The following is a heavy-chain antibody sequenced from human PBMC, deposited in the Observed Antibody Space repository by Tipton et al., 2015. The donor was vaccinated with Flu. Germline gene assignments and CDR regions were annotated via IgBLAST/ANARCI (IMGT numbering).Heavy chain of an antibody. CDR2: INSNSGGT. CDR3: ARDGNFDVLTGFYPEFDC. V-gene: IGHV1-2*02. CDR1: GFPLTVYY. Sequence: QLVQSGAEVKKPGASVKVSCKTSGFPLTVYYIHWVRQAPGHGLEWMGWINSNSGGTNYAQRFQGRVAMSRDTSVSTVYMELSGLRSDDTAVYYCARDGNFDVLTGFYPEFDCWGQGTLVTVSS. J-gene: IGHJ4*02. D-gene: IGHD3-9*01.